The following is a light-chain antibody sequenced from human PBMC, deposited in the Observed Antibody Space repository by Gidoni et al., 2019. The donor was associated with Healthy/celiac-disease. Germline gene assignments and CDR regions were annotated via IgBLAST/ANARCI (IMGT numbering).Light chain of an antibody. CDR2: GAS. CDR1: QSVSSN. CDR3: QQYNNWPRT. Sequence: IVMPQSPATLSVSPGKRATLSCRASQSVSSNLAWYQQKPGQAPRLLIYGASTRATGIPARFSGSGSGTEFTLTISSLQSEDFAVYYCQQYNNWPRTFXQXTKVEIK. V-gene: IGKV3-15*01. J-gene: IGKJ1*01.